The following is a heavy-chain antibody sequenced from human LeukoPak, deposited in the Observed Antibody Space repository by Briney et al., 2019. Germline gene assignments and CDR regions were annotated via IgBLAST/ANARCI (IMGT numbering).Heavy chain of an antibody. Sequence: PSETLSLTCTVSGGSISSSSYYWGWIRQPPGKGLEWIGSIYYSGSTYYNPSLKSRVTISVDTSKNQFSLKLSSVTAADTAVYYCAYGGVVVAASGEGGYYYYYMDVWGKGTTVTISS. J-gene: IGHJ6*03. CDR3: AYGGVVVAASGEGGYYYYYMDV. V-gene: IGHV4-39*07. D-gene: IGHD2-15*01. CDR1: GGSISSSSYY. CDR2: IYYSGST.